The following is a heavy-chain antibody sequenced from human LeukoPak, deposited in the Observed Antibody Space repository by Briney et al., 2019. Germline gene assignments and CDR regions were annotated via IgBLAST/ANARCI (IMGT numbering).Heavy chain of an antibody. V-gene: IGHV3-30*18. Sequence: GGSLRLSFAASGFTFSDYSMHWVRQAPGKGLEGVAVVSPDGGTTYYADSVKGRFTISRDNSMSKVFLQMNSLRPEDTAEYYCAKAGTAVVTWFFDYWGQGILVTVSS. CDR3: AKAGTAVVTWFFDY. CDR1: GFTFSDYS. D-gene: IGHD4-23*01. J-gene: IGHJ4*02. CDR2: VSPDGGTT.